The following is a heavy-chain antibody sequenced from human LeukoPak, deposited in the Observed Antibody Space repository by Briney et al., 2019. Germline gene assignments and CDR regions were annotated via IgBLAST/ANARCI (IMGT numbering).Heavy chain of an antibody. J-gene: IGHJ3*02. Sequence: GGSLRLSCAASGFTVSSNYMSWVRQAPGKGPEWVSVIYSGGSTYYADSVKGRFTISRDNSKNTLYLQSNSLRAEDTAMYYCARSYPEYSSSWTDAFDIWGQGTMVTVSS. CDR2: IYSGGST. D-gene: IGHD6-13*01. V-gene: IGHV3-53*01. CDR3: ARSYPEYSSSWTDAFDI. CDR1: GFTVSSNY.